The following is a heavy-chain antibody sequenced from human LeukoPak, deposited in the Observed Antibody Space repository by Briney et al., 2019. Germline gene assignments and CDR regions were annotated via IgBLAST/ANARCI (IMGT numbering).Heavy chain of an antibody. V-gene: IGHV3-11*04. J-gene: IGHJ5*02. CDR3: ARDLAIPALSETRFDP. Sequence: GGSLRLSCAASGFTFSDYYMSWIRQAPGKGLEWVSYISSSGSTIYYADSVKGRFTISRDNAKNSLYLQMNSLRAEDTAVYYCARDLAIPALSETRFDPWGQGTLVTVSS. CDR1: GFTFSDYY. CDR2: ISSSGSTI. D-gene: IGHD1-20*01.